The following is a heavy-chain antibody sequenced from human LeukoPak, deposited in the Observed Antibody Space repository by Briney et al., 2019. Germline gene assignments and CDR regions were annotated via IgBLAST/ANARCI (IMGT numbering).Heavy chain of an antibody. Sequence: GGSLRLSCTGSAFNFSNNWMHWVRQVPGKGLEWVSCINDFGNFITYADSVKGRSTISRDNAKNTLFLQMNSLRVEDMAIYYCTGVDYYWGQGIPVTVSS. J-gene: IGHJ4*02. CDR1: AFNFSNNW. CDR2: INDFGNFI. CDR3: TGVDYY. V-gene: IGHV3-74*03.